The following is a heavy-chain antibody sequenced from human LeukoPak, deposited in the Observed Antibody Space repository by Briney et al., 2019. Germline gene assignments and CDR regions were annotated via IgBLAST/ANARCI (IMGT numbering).Heavy chain of an antibody. D-gene: IGHD3-22*01. CDR2: ISGSGGGT. CDR1: GFTFSSYA. Sequence: GGSLRLSCAASGFTFSSYAMSWVRQALGKGLEWVSAISGSGGGTYYADSVKGRFTISRDNSKNTLYLQMNSLRAEDTAVYYCAKYNQYYYDSSGPHWGQGTLVTVSS. CDR3: AKYNQYYYDSSGPH. V-gene: IGHV3-23*01. J-gene: IGHJ4*02.